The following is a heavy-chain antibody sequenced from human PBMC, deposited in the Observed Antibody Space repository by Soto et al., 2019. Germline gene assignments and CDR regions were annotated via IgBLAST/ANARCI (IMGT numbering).Heavy chain of an antibody. J-gene: IGHJ4*02. CDR1: GASISDYF. V-gene: IGHV4-59*01. CDR3: ARGTYCRSECYCTLDY. CDR2: FYYGETT. Sequence: SETLSLTGTVAGASISDYFWTWLRQPPEKGLEWIGYFYYGETTNKKSSLNSRFTVSLDTSKSQFSLKVTSVTTADTAVYYCARGTYCRSECYCTLDYSGQRKMITVAS. D-gene: IGHD2-21*01.